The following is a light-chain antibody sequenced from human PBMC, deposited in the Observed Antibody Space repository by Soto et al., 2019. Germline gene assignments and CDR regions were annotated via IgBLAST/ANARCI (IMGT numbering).Light chain of an antibody. V-gene: IGKV1-39*01. CDR1: QSISSY. Sequence: DIQMNQSPSSLSASVGDRVTITCRASQSISSYLNWYQQKPGKAPKLLIYAASSLQSGVPSRFSGSGSGTDFTLTISSLQPEDFATYYCQQSYSTPLTFVGGTKVEIK. CDR2: AAS. CDR3: QQSYSTPLT. J-gene: IGKJ4*01.